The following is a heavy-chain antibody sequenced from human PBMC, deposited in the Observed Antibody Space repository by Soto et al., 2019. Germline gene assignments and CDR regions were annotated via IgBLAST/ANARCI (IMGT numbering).Heavy chain of an antibody. V-gene: IGHV4-39*01. J-gene: IGHJ4*02. CDR3: ARHSLGYCSGGSCYYFDY. D-gene: IGHD2-15*01. CDR1: GGSISSSSYY. Sequence: SETLSLTCTVSGGSISSSSYYWGWIRQPPGKGLEWIGSIYYSGSTYYNPSLKSRVTISVDTSKNQFSLKLSSVTAADTAVYYCARHSLGYCSGGSCYYFDYWGQGTLVTVSS. CDR2: IYYSGST.